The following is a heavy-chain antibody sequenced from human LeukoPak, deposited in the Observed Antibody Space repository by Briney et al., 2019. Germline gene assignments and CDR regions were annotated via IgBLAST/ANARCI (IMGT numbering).Heavy chain of an antibody. CDR1: GYTFTGYH. D-gene: IGHD2/OR15-2a*01. CDR2: INPSSGGT. J-gene: IGHJ4*02. CDR3: ATTFRPSPWYFDF. Sequence: ASVKVSCKASGYTFTGYHIQWVRQAPGQGLEWMGWINPSSGGTKFAQRFQGRIPVTRDTAIAPAIRELSGLTSDDTVLYYCATTFRPSPWYFDFWGQGTLVTVSS. V-gene: IGHV1-2*02.